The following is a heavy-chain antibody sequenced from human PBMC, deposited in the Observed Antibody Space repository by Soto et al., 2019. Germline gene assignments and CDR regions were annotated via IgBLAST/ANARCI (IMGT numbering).Heavy chain of an antibody. V-gene: IGHV5-51*01. CDR3: ASHPDSGDAPAYYCNCRGV. D-gene: IGHD4-4*01. Sequence: PGESLTISCKGSGYSFTTYWIGWVRQMPGKGLEWMGIIYPGDSDTRYSPSFQGQVTISADKSINTAYLQWRSLKASDSAMYYSASHPDSGDAPAYYCNCRGVWGQGTTVTVSS. CDR1: GYSFTTYW. J-gene: IGHJ6*02. CDR2: IYPGDSDT.